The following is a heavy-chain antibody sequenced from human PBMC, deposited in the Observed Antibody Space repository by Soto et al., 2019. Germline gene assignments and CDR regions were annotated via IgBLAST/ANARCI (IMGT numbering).Heavy chain of an antibody. CDR1: GGSFGGYY. D-gene: IGHD6-6*01. J-gene: IGHJ6*03. CDR2: ITHSGRT. CDR3: ARGKIATRRYYYCYMHV. V-gene: IGHV4-34*01. Sequence: SKTPALTCAVYGGSFGGYYWSWIRQSPGKGLEWIGEITHSGRTNYNPSLKSRVTISVDTSKNQFSLKLSSVTAADTAVYYCARGKIATRRYYYCYMHVWCKTPSLTVSS.